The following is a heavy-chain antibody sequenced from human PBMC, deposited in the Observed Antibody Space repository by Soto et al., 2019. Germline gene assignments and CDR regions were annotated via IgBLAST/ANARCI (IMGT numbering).Heavy chain of an antibody. CDR1: GYTFTSYD. V-gene: IGHV1-8*01. D-gene: IGHD6-13*01. CDR2: MNPNSGNT. CDR3: FDSSSWYLDAFDI. Sequence: GASVKVSCKASGYTFTSYDINWVRQATGQGLEWMGWMNPNSGNTGYAQKFQGRVTMTRNTSISTAYMELSSLRSEDTAVYYCFDSSSWYLDAFDIWGQGTMVTVSS. J-gene: IGHJ3*02.